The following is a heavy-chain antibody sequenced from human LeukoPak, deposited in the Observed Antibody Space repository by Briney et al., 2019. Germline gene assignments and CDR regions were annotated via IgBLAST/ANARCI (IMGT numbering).Heavy chain of an antibody. CDR3: ARSLTGKDAFDI. J-gene: IGHJ3*02. V-gene: IGHV3-33*01. CDR2: IWYDGSNK. Sequence: GSLRLSCAASGFTFSNYGFHWVRQAPGKGLEWVAVIWYDGSNKYYAASVKGRFTISRDDPKNTLYLQMNSLRAEDTAVYYCARSLTGKDAFDIWGQGTMVTVSS. CDR1: GFTFSNYG.